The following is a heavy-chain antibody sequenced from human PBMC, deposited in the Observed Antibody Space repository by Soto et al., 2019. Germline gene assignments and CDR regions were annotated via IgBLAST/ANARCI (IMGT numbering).Heavy chain of an antibody. CDR3: ARDIVVIPAGVVVIPAPGMDV. CDR2: ISSSSSYI. Sequence: GGSLRLSCAASGFTFSSYSMNWVRQAPGKGLEWVSSISSSSSYIYYADSVKGRFTISRDNAKNSLYLQMNSLRAEDTAVYYSARDIVVIPAGVVVIPAPGMDVWGQGTTVTVSS. J-gene: IGHJ6*02. V-gene: IGHV3-21*01. D-gene: IGHD3-22*01. CDR1: GFTFSSYS.